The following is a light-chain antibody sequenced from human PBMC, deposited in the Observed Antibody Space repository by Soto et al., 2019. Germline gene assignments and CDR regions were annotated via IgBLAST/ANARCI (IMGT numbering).Light chain of an antibody. J-gene: IGKJ1*01. CDR2: DAS. CDR3: QEYNSYSGT. CDR1: QSLGIW. V-gene: IGKV1-5*01. Sequence: DIQMTQSPSTLSASVGDRVTITCRASQSLGIWLAWHQQKPGKAPKLLIYDASTLKSGVPSRFSGSGSGTKFTLTVSSLQPDDFATYSCQEYNSYSGTFGQGTKVEVK.